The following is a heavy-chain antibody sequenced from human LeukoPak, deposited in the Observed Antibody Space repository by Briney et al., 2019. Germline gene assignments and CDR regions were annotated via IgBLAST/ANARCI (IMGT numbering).Heavy chain of an antibody. V-gene: IGHV4-34*01. CDR1: GGSFSGYY. CDR2: INHSGST. Sequence: PSETLSLTCAVYGGSFSGYYWSWIRQPPGKGLEWIGEINHSGSTNYNPSLKSRVTISVDTSKNQFSLKLSSVTAADTAVYYCARGHRAVVVTATFNYWGQGTLVTVSS. CDR3: ARGHRAVVVTATFNY. D-gene: IGHD2-21*02. J-gene: IGHJ4*02.